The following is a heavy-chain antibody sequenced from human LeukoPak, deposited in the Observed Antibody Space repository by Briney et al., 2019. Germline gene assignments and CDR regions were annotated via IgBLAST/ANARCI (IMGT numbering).Heavy chain of an antibody. CDR2: IIPIFGTA. V-gene: IGHV1-69*13. CDR1: GGTFSSYA. J-gene: IGHJ4*02. CDR3: ARVGATGGFFDY. Sequence: SVKVSCKASGGTFSSYAISWVRQAPGQGLEWMGGIIPIFGTANYAQKFQGRVTITADESTSTAYMELSSLRSEDTAVHYCARVGATGGFFDYWGQGTLVTVSS. D-gene: IGHD1-26*01.